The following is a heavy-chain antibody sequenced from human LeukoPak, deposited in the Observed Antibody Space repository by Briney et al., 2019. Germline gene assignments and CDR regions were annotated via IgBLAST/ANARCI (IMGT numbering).Heavy chain of an antibody. CDR3: ARDPMTITSSSFDY. V-gene: IGHV4-38-2*02. D-gene: IGHD2-2*01. Sequence: SETLSLTCTVSGYSISSGYYWGWIRPPPGKGLEWIGSIYHSGSTYYNPSLKSRVTISVDTSKNQFSLKLSSVTAADTAVYYCARDPMTITSSSFDYWGQGTLVTVSS. CDR1: GYSISSGYY. J-gene: IGHJ4*02. CDR2: IYHSGST.